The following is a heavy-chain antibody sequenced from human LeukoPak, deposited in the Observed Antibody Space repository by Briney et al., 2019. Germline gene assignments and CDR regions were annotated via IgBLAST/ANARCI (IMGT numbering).Heavy chain of an antibody. CDR3: ARGPGVVVTARHAFDI. CDR2: INHSGST. J-gene: IGHJ3*02. Sequence: YPSETLSLTCAVYGGSFSGYYWSWIRQPPGKGLEWIGEINHSGSTNYNPSLKSRVTISVDTSKNQFSLKSSSVTAADTAVYYCARGPGVVVTARHAFDIWGQGTMVTVSS. CDR1: GGSFSGYY. D-gene: IGHD2-21*02. V-gene: IGHV4-34*01.